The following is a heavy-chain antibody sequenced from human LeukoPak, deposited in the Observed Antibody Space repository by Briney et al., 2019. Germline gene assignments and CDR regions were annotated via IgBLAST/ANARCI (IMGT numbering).Heavy chain of an antibody. J-gene: IGHJ5*02. CDR1: GGSISSSSYY. D-gene: IGHD3-22*01. CDR3: ARQDYYDSSGYQIHNWFDP. CDR2: IYYSGST. V-gene: IGHV4-39*01. Sequence: SETLSLTCTVSGGSISSSSYYWGWIRQPPGKGLEWIGSIYYSGSTYYNPSLKSRVTISVDTSKNQFSLKLSSVIAADTAVYYCARQDYYDSSGYQIHNWFDPWGQGTLVTVSS.